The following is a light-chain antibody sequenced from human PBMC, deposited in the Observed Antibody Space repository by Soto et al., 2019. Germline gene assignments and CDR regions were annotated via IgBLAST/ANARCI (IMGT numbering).Light chain of an antibody. Sequence: DIVMTQSPDSLAVSLGERATVNCTSSQSVLYSSNNKNYLAWYQQKPGQPPKLLIYWASTRESGVPDRFSGSGSGTDFTLSISSLQAEDVAVFYCQQYYSSPLTFGGGTRVEIK. V-gene: IGKV4-1*01. CDR2: WAS. CDR3: QQYYSSPLT. CDR1: QSVLYSSNNKNY. J-gene: IGKJ4*01.